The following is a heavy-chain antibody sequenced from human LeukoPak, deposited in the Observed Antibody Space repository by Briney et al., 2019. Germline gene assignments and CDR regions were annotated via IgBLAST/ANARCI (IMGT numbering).Heavy chain of an antibody. CDR2: ISGSGGST. D-gene: IGHD2-15*01. J-gene: IGHJ4*02. Sequence: GGSLRLSCASSGFTFSSYAMSWVRQAPGKGLEWVSAISGSGGSTYYADSVKGRFTISRDNSKNTLYLQMNSLRAEDTAVYYCAKVGWGCSGGSCYYFDYWGQGTLVTVSS. V-gene: IGHV3-23*01. CDR1: GFTFSSYA. CDR3: AKVGWGCSGGSCYYFDY.